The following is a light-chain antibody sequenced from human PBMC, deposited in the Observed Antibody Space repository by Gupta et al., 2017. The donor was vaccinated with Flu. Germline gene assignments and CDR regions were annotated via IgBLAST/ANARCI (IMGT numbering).Light chain of an antibody. J-gene: IGLJ3*02. Sequence: SDIGEYDHVSWYQQHPGKAPKLIISGVSDRPSGVSDRFSGSKSDITAFLTIAGLQAEDEADYYCTSCTPRTTLWLFGGGTKLTVL. V-gene: IGLV2-14*04. CDR1: SDIGEYDH. CDR2: GVS. CDR3: TSCTPRTTLWL.